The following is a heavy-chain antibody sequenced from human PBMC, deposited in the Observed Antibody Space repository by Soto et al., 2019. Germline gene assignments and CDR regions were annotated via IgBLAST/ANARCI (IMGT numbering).Heavy chain of an antibody. Sequence: QVQLVQSGAEVKKPGASVKVSCKASGYTFTSYYMHWVRQAPGQGLEWMGIINPSGGSTSYAQKFQGRVTITRDTSASTAYMELSSLRSEDTAVYYCAREDSSSWPYYYYGMDVWGQGTTVTVSS. J-gene: IGHJ6*02. D-gene: IGHD6-13*01. V-gene: IGHV1-46*01. CDR2: INPSGGST. CDR3: AREDSSSWPYYYYGMDV. CDR1: GYTFTSYY.